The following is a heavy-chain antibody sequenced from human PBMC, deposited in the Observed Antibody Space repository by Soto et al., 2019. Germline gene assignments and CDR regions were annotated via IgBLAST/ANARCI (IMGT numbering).Heavy chain of an antibody. J-gene: IGHJ6*03. CDR2: ISGSGGST. V-gene: IGHV3-23*01. CDR3: AKDIGGSYYYYYYMDV. CDR1: GFTFSSYA. Sequence: GGSLRLSCAASGFTFSSYAMSWVRQAPGKGLEWVSAISGSGGSTYYADSVKGRFTISRDNSKNTLYLQMNSLRAEDTAVYYCAKDIGGSYYYYYYMDVWGKGTTVTVSS. D-gene: IGHD1-26*01.